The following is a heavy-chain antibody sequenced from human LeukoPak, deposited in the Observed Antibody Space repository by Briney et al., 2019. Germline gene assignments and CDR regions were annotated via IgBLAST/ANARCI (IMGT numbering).Heavy chain of an antibody. J-gene: IGHJ5*01. CDR3: VKEGTPRSCTWYDS. V-gene: IGHV3-30*18. CDR1: GFTFSTYA. D-gene: IGHD2-15*01. Sequence: TGGSLRLSCAASGFTFSTYAITWVRQAPGKGLEWVAVIAYDGSSQFYADSVKGRFVISRDNSKNILFLQMNSLRGEDAAVYYCVKEGTPRSCTWYDSWGQGTLVTVSS. CDR2: IAYDGSSQ.